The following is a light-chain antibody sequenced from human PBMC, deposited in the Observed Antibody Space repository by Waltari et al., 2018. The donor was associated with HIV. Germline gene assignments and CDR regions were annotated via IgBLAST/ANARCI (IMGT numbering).Light chain of an antibody. CDR1: QSLLHSNGYNY. V-gene: IGKV2-28*01. CDR2: LGS. Sequence: DIVMNQSPLSLPVTPGEPASISCRSSQSLLHSNGYNYLDWYLQKPGQSPQLLIYLGSNLASGVPDRFIGSGSGTDFTLKISRVEAEDVGVYYCMQALQTPLTFGGGTKVEIK. CDR3: MQALQTPLT. J-gene: IGKJ4*01.